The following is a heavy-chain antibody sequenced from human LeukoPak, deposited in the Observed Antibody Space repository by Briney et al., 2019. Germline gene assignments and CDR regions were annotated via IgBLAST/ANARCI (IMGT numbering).Heavy chain of an antibody. V-gene: IGHV3-48*04. D-gene: IGHD3-9*01. CDR3: ARDLMPNVDPEYFDH. Sequence: PGGSLRLSCAASGFTFSSYSMNWVRQAPGKGLEWISVVSSGGTTISYAESVRGRFTISRDNARNSLFLQMNSLRVEDTAVYYCARDLMPNVDPEYFDHWGQGTLVTVSS. CDR1: GFTFSSYS. CDR2: VSSGGTTI. J-gene: IGHJ4*02.